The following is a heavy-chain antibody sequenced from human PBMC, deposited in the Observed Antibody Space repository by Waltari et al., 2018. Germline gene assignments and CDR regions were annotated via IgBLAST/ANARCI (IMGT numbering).Heavy chain of an antibody. V-gene: IGHV3-33*01. CDR1: GFTFSSYG. CDR3: ARDGRLWFGTNWFDP. D-gene: IGHD3-10*01. J-gene: IGHJ5*02. CDR2: IWYDGSNK. Sequence: QVQLVESGGGVVQPGRSLRLSCAASGFTFSSYGMHWGRPAPGKGLEWVAVIWYDGSNKYYADSVKGRFTISRDNSKNTLYLQMNSLRAEDTAVYYCARDGRLWFGTNWFDPWGQGTLVTVSS.